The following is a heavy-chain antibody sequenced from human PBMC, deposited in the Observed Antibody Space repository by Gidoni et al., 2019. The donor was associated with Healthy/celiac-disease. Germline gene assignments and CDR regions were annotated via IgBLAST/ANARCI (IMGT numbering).Heavy chain of an antibody. Sequence: EVQLVESGGGLVQPGRSLRLSCAASGFTFDDYAMLWVRQAAGKGLEWVSGINWKSDTIAYADSGRGRFTIARDNAKNSLYLQMNSLRPEDTALYYCVKASSSDNSDYWGQGTLVTVSS. CDR2: INWKSDTI. CDR3: VKASSSDNSDY. V-gene: IGHV3-9*01. J-gene: IGHJ4*02. CDR1: GFTFDDYA. D-gene: IGHD6-19*01.